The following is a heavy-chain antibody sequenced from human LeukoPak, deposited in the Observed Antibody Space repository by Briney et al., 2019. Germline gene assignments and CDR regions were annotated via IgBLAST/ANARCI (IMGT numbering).Heavy chain of an antibody. V-gene: IGHV4-59*01. D-gene: IGHD4-17*01. CDR3: ARRVDYGDYVYAFDI. CDR1: GGSISSYY. CDR2: IYYSGST. Sequence: SETLSLTCTASGGSISSYYWSWIRQPPGKGLEWIGYIYYSGSTNYNPSLKSRVTISVDTSKNQFSLKLSSVTAADTAVYYCARRVDYGDYVYAFDIWGQGTMVTVSS. J-gene: IGHJ3*02.